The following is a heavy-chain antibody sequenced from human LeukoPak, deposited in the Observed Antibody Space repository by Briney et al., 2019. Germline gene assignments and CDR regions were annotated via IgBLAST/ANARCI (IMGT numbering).Heavy chain of an antibody. V-gene: IGHV3-23*01. CDR2: ISGSGDTT. CDR1: GFTFSSYA. Sequence: GGSLRLSCAASGFTFSSYAMNWVRQAPGKGLEWVSTISGSGDTTYYADSVKGWFTISRDNSKNTLYLQMNSLRAEDTAVYYCAKGRGFDSGSLHYWGQGTLVTVSS. D-gene: IGHD1-26*01. CDR3: AKGRGFDSGSLHY. J-gene: IGHJ4*02.